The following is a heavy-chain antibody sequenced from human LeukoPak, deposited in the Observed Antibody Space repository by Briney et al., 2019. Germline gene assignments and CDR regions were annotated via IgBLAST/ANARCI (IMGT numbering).Heavy chain of an antibody. D-gene: IGHD3-9*01. CDR3: ARDSPHRPRYDILTGYSAPPDY. CDR2: IIPIFGTA. V-gene: IGHV1-69*06. J-gene: IGHJ4*02. CDR1: GGTFSSYA. Sequence: SVKVFCKASGGTFSSYAISWVRQAPGQGLEWMGGIIPIFGTANYAQKFQGRVTNTADKSTSTAYMELSSLRSEDTAVYYCARDSPHRPRYDILTGYSAPPDYWGQGTLVTVSS.